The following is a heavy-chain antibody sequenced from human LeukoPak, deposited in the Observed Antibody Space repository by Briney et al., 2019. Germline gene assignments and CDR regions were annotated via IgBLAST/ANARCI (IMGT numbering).Heavy chain of an antibody. J-gene: IGHJ4*02. D-gene: IGHD3-22*01. V-gene: IGHV3-23*01. CDR2: ISNDGGGT. CDR3: AKGSSGYFFDL. CDR1: GFIFNNYG. Sequence: GGSLRLSCAASGFIFNNYGLVWVGRAQGKGLEWVSAISNDGGGTTYADFVKGRFSVSRDNSKNTLFLQMNSLRAEDTALYYCAKGSSGYFFDLWGQGTLVTVSS.